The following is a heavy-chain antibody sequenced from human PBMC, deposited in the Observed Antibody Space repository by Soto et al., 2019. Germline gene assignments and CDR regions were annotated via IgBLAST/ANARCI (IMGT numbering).Heavy chain of an antibody. CDR3: ARASGPFDM. D-gene: IGHD3-10*01. Sequence: PGGSLRLSCAASGFIFKNYAMSWVRQAPGKGLEWVSSINGGGTTTFYADSVKGRFTISRDNAKNSLYLQMNSLRVDDTALYSCARASGPFDMWGQGTMVTVSS. J-gene: IGHJ3*02. CDR2: INGGGTTT. V-gene: IGHV3-23*01. CDR1: GFIFKNYA.